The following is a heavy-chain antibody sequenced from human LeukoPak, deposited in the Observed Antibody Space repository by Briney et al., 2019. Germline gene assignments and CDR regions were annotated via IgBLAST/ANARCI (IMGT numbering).Heavy chain of an antibody. CDR3: ARGGGLDV. CDR2: INHNGNVN. CDR1: GFTFSSYW. Sequence: GGSLRLSCAASGFTFSSYWMNWARQAPGKGLEWVASINHNGNVNYYVDSVKGRFTISRDNAKNSLYLQTSNLRAEDTAVYFCARGGGLDVWGQGATVAVSS. D-gene: IGHD3-16*01. J-gene: IGHJ6*02. V-gene: IGHV3-7*03.